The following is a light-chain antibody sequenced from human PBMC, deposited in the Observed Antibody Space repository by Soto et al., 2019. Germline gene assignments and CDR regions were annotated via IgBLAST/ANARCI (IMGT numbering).Light chain of an antibody. J-gene: IGKJ1*01. CDR2: KAS. V-gene: IGKV1-5*03. CDR3: QQYDTYPWT. CDR1: QRFNTG. Sequence: DIRWPKSPSPLPAPEGEGSTIIGGASQRFNTGLAWYQQKPGKAPKLRIYKASSLENGVPSRFSGSQSGTEFTLTITSLQPDDFATYHCQQYDTYPWTFGQGTKVEIK.